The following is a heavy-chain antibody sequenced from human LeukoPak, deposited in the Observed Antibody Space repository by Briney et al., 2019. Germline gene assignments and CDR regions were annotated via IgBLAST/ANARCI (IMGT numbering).Heavy chain of an antibody. CDR2: IYTDDSDT. V-gene: IGHV5-51*01. D-gene: IGHD2-15*01. J-gene: IGHJ3*02. Sequence: GESLKISCKGSGYSFTSYWIGWVRQMPGKGREWMGIIYTDDSDTRYSPSFQGQVTISADKSTSTAYLQWSSLKASDTAMYYCARGTGCSGGNCDLDAFDIWGQGTRVTVSS. CDR1: GYSFTSYW. CDR3: ARGTGCSGGNCDLDAFDI.